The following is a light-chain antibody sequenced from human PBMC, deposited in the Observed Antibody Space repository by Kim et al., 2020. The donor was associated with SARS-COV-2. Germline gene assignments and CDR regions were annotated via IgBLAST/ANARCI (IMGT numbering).Light chain of an antibody. CDR1: TSDVGSYNR. J-gene: IGLJ3*02. CDR2: EVT. CDR3: TSYTVSATPL. V-gene: IGLV2-18*02. Sequence: QSALTQPPSVSGSPGQSVTISCTGTTSDVGSYNRVSWYQQPPGTAPKLIIYEVTTRPSGVPARFSGSKSGNTASLTISGLQAEDEGDYYCTSYTVSATPLFGGGTQLTVL.